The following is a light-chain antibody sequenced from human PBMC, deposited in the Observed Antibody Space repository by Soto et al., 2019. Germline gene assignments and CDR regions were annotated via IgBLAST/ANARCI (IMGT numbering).Light chain of an antibody. J-gene: IGLJ2*01. CDR3: SSSTTSSTLV. Sequence: SVLTQPPSVSGSPGQSVTISCTGTSSDIGRYNRVSWYHQPPGATPKLIIYEVNNRPSGVPDRFSGSKSGNTASLTISGLQAEDEANYFCSSSTTSSTLVFGGGTKLTVL. CDR2: EVN. V-gene: IGLV2-18*02. CDR1: SSDIGRYNR.